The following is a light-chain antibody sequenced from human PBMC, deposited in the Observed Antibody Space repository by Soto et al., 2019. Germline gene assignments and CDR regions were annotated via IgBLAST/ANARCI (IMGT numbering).Light chain of an antibody. CDR2: KAS. J-gene: IGKJ1*01. Sequence: DIQMTQSPSTLSASVGDRVTITCRASQSIRSWLAWYQQKPGKAPKLLIYKASSLESGVPSRFSGSGTGTEFTLTISSLLPDDFATYYCQQYNSYRRTFGQGTKVEIK. CDR1: QSIRSW. CDR3: QQYNSYRRT. V-gene: IGKV1-5*03.